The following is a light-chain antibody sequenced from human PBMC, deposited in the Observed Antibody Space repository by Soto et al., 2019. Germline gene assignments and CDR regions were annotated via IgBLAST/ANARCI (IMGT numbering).Light chain of an antibody. CDR2: DVT. CDR1: SSNVGGYNY. CDR3: CSYAGTYTWV. V-gene: IGLV2-11*01. Sequence: QSALTQPRSVSGSPGQSVTISCTGTSSNVGGYNYVSWYQQHPGKAPKLILYDVTKRPSGVPDRLSGSKSGNTASLTISGLEAWDEDGYCCCSYAGTYTWVFGGGTKLTVL. J-gene: IGLJ3*02.